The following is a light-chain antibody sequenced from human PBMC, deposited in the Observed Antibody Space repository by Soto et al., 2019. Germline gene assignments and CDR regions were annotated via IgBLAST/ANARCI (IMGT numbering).Light chain of an antibody. CDR1: RSISNW. V-gene: IGKV1-5*03. CDR3: QPYDSYWT. J-gene: IGKJ1*01. CDR2: KAS. Sequence: DIQMTQSPSTLSASVGDRVTITCRASRSISNWLAWYQQKPGKVPNLLIYKASSLESGVPSRFSGSGSGTEFNLTICSLQPDDFATYDCQPYDSYWTFGQGTKVEIK.